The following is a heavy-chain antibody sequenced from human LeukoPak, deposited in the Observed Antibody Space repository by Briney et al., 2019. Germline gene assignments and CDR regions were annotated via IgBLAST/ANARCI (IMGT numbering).Heavy chain of an antibody. CDR1: GDSVSSSTAA. J-gene: IGHJ4*02. CDR2: TYYRSKWYT. D-gene: IGHD6-19*01. V-gene: IGHV6-1*01. Sequence: SQTLSLTCAISGDSVSSSTAAWNWVRQSPSSGLEWLGRTYYRSKWYTDYAVSVRSRININPDTSKNQFSLQLNSVTPEDTAVYYCARCPTGWYLDYWGQGTLVTVSS. CDR3: ARCPTGWYLDY.